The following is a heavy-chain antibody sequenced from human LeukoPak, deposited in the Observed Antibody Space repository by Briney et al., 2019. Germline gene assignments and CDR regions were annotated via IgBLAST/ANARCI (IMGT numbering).Heavy chain of an antibody. J-gene: IGHJ5*02. CDR2: IYYSGST. CDR1: GGSISSYY. CDR3: ARVITMVPLDPNSSNWFDP. D-gene: IGHD3-10*01. Sequence: SETLSPTCTVSGGSISSYYWSWIRQPPGKGLEWIGYIYYSGSTNYNPSLKSRVTISVDTSKNQFSLKLSSVTAADTAVYYCARVITMVPLDPNSSNWFDPWGQGTLVTVSS. V-gene: IGHV4-59*08.